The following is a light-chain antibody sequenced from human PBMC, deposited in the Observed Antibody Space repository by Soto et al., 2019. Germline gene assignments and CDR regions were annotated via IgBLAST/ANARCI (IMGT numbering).Light chain of an antibody. V-gene: IGKV3-20*01. J-gene: IGKJ4*01. Sequence: DIVLTQSPGTLSLSPGERATLSCRASQIISSTYLGWYQQKPGQAPRLLIYGASSRATGIPDRFSGSGSGTDFTLTISRLEPEDFAVYYCQQFSSYPLTFGGGTKVEIK. CDR2: GAS. CDR1: QIISSTY. CDR3: QQFSSYPLT.